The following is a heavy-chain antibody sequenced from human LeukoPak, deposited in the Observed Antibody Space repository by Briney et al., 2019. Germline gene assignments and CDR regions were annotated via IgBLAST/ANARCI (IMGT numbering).Heavy chain of an antibody. CDR1: GFTFINAW. CDR3: ARPKMAVVTLLDY. D-gene: IGHD4-23*01. Sequence: GGSLRLSCAASGFTFINAWMAWVRQAPGKGLEWVAGISYDGSNKYYADSVKGRFTISRDNSKSTVYLQMNSLRDEDTAVYYCARPKMAVVTLLDYWGQGTLVTVSS. J-gene: IGHJ4*02. V-gene: IGHV3-30*03. CDR2: ISYDGSNK.